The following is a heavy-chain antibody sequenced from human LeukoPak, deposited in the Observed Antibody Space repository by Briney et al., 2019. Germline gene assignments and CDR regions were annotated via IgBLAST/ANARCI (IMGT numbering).Heavy chain of an antibody. CDR1: GFAFSTYW. J-gene: IGHJ5*02. Sequence: GGSLRLSCAASGFAFSTYWMHWVRQAPGKGLVWVSRIDSDGTRTTYADSVKGRFTISRDNAKNTLYLQMNSLRAEDTAVYYCARSPNCGGDCSWGQGTQVTVSS. D-gene: IGHD2-21*02. CDR2: IDSDGTRT. CDR3: ARSPNCGGDCS. V-gene: IGHV3-74*03.